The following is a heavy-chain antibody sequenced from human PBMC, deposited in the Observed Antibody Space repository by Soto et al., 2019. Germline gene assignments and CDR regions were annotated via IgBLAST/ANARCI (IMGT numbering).Heavy chain of an antibody. CDR3: ARGQTPVGGAEDWFGS. D-gene: IGHD3-16*01. CDR1: GGTFSSYA. V-gene: IGHV1-69*12. CDR2: IIPMLGTT. J-gene: IGHJ5*01. Sequence: QVQLVQSGAEVKKPGSSVKVSCKASGGTFSSYAIRWVRQAPGQGLEWMGGIIPMLGTTNYPQKFQGRVTITAGETTRTGDLDLSSLRNEDTAVYYSARGQTPVGGAEDWFGSWGQGTLVAVGS.